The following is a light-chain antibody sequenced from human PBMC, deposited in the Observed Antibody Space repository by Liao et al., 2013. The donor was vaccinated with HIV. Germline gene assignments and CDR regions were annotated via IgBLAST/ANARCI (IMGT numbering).Light chain of an antibody. CDR1: NIGDKS. J-gene: IGLJ1*01. Sequence: SYELTQPPSVSVAPGKTARITCGGNNIGDKSVHWYQQKPGQAPVLVIYYDTDRPSGIPERFSGSNSENTAALTISRVEAGDEADYYCQVWDSSSDHPDFGTGTKVTVL. V-gene: IGLV3-21*04. CDR2: YDT. CDR3: QVWDSSSDHPD.